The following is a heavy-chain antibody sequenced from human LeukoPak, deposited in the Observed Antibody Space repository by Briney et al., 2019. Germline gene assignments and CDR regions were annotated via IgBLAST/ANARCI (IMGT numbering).Heavy chain of an antibody. J-gene: IGHJ4*02. V-gene: IGHV4-59*01. D-gene: IGHD6-13*01. CDR1: GGSISSYY. CDR3: ARVQERSSWYAPKPAHYSDY. Sequence: SETLSLTCTVSGGSISSYYWSWIRRPPGKGLECIGYIYYSGSTNYNPSLKSRVTISVDTSKNQFSLKLSSVTAADTAVYYCARVQERSSWYAPKPAHYSDYWGQGTLVTVSS. CDR2: IYYSGST.